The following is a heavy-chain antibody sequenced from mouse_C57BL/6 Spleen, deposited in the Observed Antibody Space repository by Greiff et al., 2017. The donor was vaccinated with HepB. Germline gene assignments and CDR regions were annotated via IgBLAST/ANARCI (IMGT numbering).Heavy chain of an antibody. Sequence: VQLQQSGAELVRPGSSVKLSCKASGYTFTSYWMHWVKQRPIQGLEWIGNIDPSDSETHYNQKFKDKATLTVDKSSSTAYMQLSSLTSEDSAVYDCARSGDYYGSSYLYAMDYWGQGTSVTVSS. CDR1: GYTFTSYW. CDR2: IDPSDSET. J-gene: IGHJ4*01. V-gene: IGHV1-52*01. D-gene: IGHD1-1*01. CDR3: ARSGDYYGSSYLYAMDY.